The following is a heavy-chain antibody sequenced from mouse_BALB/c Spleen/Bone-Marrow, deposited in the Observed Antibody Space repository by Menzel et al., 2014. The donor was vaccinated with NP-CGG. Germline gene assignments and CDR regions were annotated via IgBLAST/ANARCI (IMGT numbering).Heavy chain of an antibody. CDR1: GYTFTSYW. Sequence: QVQLKESGAKLAKPGASVKMSCKASGYTFTSYWMHWVKQRPGQGLEWIGYINPSTGYTEYNQKFKDKATLTADKSSSTAYMQLSSLTSEDSAVYYCARSRTGTYFDYWGQGTTLTVSS. D-gene: IGHD4-1*01. CDR3: ARSRTGTYFDY. CDR2: INPSTGYT. J-gene: IGHJ2*01. V-gene: IGHV1-7*01.